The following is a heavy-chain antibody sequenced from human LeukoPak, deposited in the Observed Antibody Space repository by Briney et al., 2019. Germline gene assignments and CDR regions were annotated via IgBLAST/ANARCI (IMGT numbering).Heavy chain of an antibody. CDR3: ARGGGRLLLWFGETCLDY. Sequence: SETLSLTCAVCGGSISSGDYYWSWIRQPPGKGLEWIGYIYYSGSTYYNPSLKSRVTISVDTSKNQFSLKLSSVTDADTAVYYCARGGGRLLLWFGETCLDYWGQGTLVTVSS. D-gene: IGHD3-10*01. CDR2: IYYSGST. J-gene: IGHJ4*02. V-gene: IGHV4-30-4*08. CDR1: GGSISSGDYY.